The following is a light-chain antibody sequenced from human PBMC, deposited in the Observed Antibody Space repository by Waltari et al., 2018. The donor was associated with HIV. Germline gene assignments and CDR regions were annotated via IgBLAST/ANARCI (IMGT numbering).Light chain of an antibody. CDR3: SSYTSSSTLGV. V-gene: IGLV2-14*03. J-gene: IGLJ1*01. CDR2: DVS. Sequence: QYALTQPASVSGSPGQSITISCTGTSSDLGGYNYVSWYQHHPGKAPKLMISDVSHRPSGVSNRFSGSKSGNTASLTISGLQAEDEADYYCSSYTSSSTLGVFGSGTKVTVL. CDR1: SSDLGGYNY.